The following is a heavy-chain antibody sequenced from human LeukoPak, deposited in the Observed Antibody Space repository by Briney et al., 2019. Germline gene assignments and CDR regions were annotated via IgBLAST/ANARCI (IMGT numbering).Heavy chain of an antibody. CDR2: IAYDGSKK. Sequence: GGSLRLSCAASGFTFSSYGMHWVRQAPGKGLEWVAYIAYDGSKKYYADSVKGRFTISRDNSKNTLYLQMNSLRAEDTAVYYCAKDGGSGSYALDYWGQGTLVTVSS. D-gene: IGHD1-26*01. CDR3: AKDGGSGSYALDY. J-gene: IGHJ4*02. CDR1: GFTFSSYG. V-gene: IGHV3-30*02.